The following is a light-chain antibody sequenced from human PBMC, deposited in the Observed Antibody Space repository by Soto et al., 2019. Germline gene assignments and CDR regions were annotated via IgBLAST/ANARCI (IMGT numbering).Light chain of an antibody. Sequence: QAALTQPASVSGSPGQSIAISCRGTSSDLGTYDDVSWYKQHPGQAPKLMLFDVNHRPSGVSDRFFGSKSGNTASLTISGLQAEDEADYYCSSYTTRSSVIFGGGTKLTVL. V-gene: IGLV2-14*01. J-gene: IGLJ2*01. CDR3: SSYTTRSSVI. CDR1: SSDLGTYDD. CDR2: DVN.